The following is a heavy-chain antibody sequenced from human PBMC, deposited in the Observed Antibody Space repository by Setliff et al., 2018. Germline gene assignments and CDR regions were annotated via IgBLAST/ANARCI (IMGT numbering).Heavy chain of an antibody. V-gene: IGHV4-34*01. Sequence: NPSETLSLTCAVYGGSFSGYYWSWIRQPPGKGLEWIGEINHSGSTNYNPSLKSRVTISVDTSKNQFSLKLSSVTAADTAVYYCARDTAMVKYYFDYWGQGTLVTVSS. CDR1: GGSFSGYY. J-gene: IGHJ4*02. CDR2: INHSGST. D-gene: IGHD5-18*01. CDR3: ARDTAMVKYYFDY.